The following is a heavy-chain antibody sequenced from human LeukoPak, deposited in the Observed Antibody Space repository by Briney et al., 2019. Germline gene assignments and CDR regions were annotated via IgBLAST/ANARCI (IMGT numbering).Heavy chain of an antibody. CDR1: GFTFTSSA. CDR3: AAEPLRYFDWLTPYDAFDI. V-gene: IGHV1-58*02. J-gene: IGHJ3*02. Sequence: GAAVKVSFRASGFTFTSSAMQWVRQARGQRLGWIGWIGVGRGSTNYAQEFQERGSITRDRSNGTAYMDLNRLRSEDTAVYYCAAEPLRYFDWLTPYDAFDIWGQGTMVTVSS. CDR2: IGVGRGST. D-gene: IGHD3-9*01.